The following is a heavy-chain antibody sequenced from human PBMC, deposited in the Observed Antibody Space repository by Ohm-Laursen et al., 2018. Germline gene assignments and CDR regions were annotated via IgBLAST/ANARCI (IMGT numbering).Heavy chain of an antibody. Sequence: SDTLSLTCTVSGGSISSSSYYWGWIRQPPGKGLEWIGSIYYSGSTYYNPSLKSRVTISVATSKNQFPLKLSSVTAADTAVYYCARQSRIVGATRDAFDIWGQGTMVTVSS. CDR1: GGSISSSSYY. V-gene: IGHV4-39*01. J-gene: IGHJ3*02. CDR2: IYYSGST. CDR3: ARQSRIVGATRDAFDI. D-gene: IGHD1-26*01.